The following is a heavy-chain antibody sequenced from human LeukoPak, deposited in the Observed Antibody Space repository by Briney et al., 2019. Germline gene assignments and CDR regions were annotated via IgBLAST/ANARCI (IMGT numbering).Heavy chain of an antibody. CDR3: ARHSPNIAAAGYSLDY. J-gene: IGHJ4*02. CDR2: INHSGST. CDR1: GGSFSGYY. Sequence: SETLSLTCAVYGGSFSGYYWSWIRQPQGKGLEWIGEINHSGSTNYNPSLKSRVTISVDTSKNQFSLKLSSVTAADTAVYYCARHSPNIAAAGYSLDYWGQGTLVTVSS. V-gene: IGHV4-34*01. D-gene: IGHD6-13*01.